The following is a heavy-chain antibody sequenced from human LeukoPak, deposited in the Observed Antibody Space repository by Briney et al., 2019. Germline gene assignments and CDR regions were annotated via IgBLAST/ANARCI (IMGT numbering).Heavy chain of an antibody. Sequence: ASVKVSCKASGYTFTSYAMHWVRQAPRQRLEWMGWINAGNGNTKYSQKFQGRVTITRDTSASTAYMELSSLRSEDTAVYYCARVVRAPYYYYGMDVWGQGTTVTVSS. CDR1: GYTFTSYA. CDR2: INAGNGNT. J-gene: IGHJ6*02. CDR3: ARVVRAPYYYYGMDV. V-gene: IGHV1-3*01.